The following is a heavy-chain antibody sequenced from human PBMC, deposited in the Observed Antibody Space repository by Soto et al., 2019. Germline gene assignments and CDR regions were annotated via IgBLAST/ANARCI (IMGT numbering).Heavy chain of an antibody. Sequence: QVQLQESGPGLVRPSQTLSLTCTVSGGSINSGDPYWNWIRQNPEKGLEWIGYINYRGTTFYNPSLKSRIIISADTSEKQFSLKLNSVTASDTAVYYCGRDAPGVAPYWGQGTLVTVSS. J-gene: IGHJ4*02. CDR3: GRDAPGVAPY. CDR1: GGSINSGDPY. V-gene: IGHV4-31*03. CDR2: INYRGTT. D-gene: IGHD2-15*01.